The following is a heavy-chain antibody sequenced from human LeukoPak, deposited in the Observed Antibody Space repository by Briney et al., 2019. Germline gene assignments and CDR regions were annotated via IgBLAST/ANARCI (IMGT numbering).Heavy chain of an antibody. D-gene: IGHD3-16*02. V-gene: IGHV3-48*03. CDR2: ISSSGSTI. Sequence: GSLRLSCAASGFTFSSYEMNWVRQAPGKGLEWVSYISSSGSTIYYADSVKGRFTISGDNSKNTLYLQMNSLRAEDTAVYYCARVLVRYDYVWGSYRYIHFDYWGQGTRVTVSS. CDR1: GFTFSSYE. J-gene: IGHJ4*02. CDR3: ARVLVRYDYVWGSYRYIHFDY.